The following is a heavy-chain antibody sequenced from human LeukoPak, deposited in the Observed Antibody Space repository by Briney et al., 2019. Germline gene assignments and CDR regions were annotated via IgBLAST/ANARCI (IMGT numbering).Heavy chain of an antibody. CDR2: IFYTGST. D-gene: IGHD2-21*01. CDR3: ATPYEGDAFDI. J-gene: IGHJ3*02. V-gene: IGHV4-39*01. Sequence: PSETLSLTCTVSGASVSSSSFYWGWIRQPPGKGLECIGSIFYTGSTYYNPSLKSRLTISIDTSKNQFSLKLSSVTAADTAVYYCATPYEGDAFDIWGQGTMVTVSS. CDR1: GASVSSSSFY.